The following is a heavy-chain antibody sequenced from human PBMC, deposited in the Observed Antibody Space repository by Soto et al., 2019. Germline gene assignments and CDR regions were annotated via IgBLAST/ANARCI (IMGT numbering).Heavy chain of an antibody. CDR1: GFTFSSYA. V-gene: IGHV3-30*01. D-gene: IGHD4-4*01. CDR3: AREAPDYNLSPGMDV. J-gene: IGHJ6*02. CDR2: ISYDGSNK. Sequence: QVQLVESGGGVVQPGRSLRLSCAASGFTFSSYAMHWVRQAPGTGLEWVAVISYDGSNKYYADSVKGRFTISRDNSKNTLYLQMISLRAEDTAVYYCAREAPDYNLSPGMDVWGQGTTVTVSS.